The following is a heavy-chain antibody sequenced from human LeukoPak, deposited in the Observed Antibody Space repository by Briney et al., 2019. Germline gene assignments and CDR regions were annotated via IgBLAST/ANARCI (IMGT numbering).Heavy chain of an antibody. CDR1: GDSISSTSYY. CDR3: ARQHRYCSSISCFYFDS. CDR2: AYYTGST. V-gene: IGHV4-39*01. D-gene: IGHD2-2*01. Sequence: KPSETLSLTCIVSGDSISSTSYYWGWIRQPPGKGLEWIGSAYYTGSTFYNPSLESRISISVDTSKNQFSLKLSSVTAPDTAVYYCARQHRYCSSISCFYFDSWGQGTLVTVSS. J-gene: IGHJ4*02.